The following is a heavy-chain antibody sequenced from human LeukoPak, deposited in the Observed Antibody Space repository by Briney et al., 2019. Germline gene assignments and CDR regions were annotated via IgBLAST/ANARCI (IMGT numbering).Heavy chain of an antibody. D-gene: IGHD4-23*01. CDR2: IIPIFGTA. V-gene: IGHV1-69*01. J-gene: IGHJ4*02. CDR3: AREVDDYGGNSFDY. CDR1: GGTFSSYA. Sequence: SVKVSCKASGGTFSSYAISWVRQAPGQGLEWMGGIIPIFGTANYAQKFQGRVTIAADESTSTAYMELSSLRSEDTAVYYCAREVDDYGGNSFDYWGQGTLVTVSS.